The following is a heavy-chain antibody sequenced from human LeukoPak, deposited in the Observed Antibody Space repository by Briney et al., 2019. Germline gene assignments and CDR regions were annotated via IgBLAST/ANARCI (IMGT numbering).Heavy chain of an antibody. V-gene: IGHV3-23*01. Sequence: GGSLRLSCAASGFTFSSYAMSWVRQAPGKGLEWVSAISGSGGCTYYADSVKGRFTISRDNSKNTLYLQMNSLRAEDTAVYYCAKEPKYYYGSGSYFDYWGQGTLVTVSS. CDR2: ISGSGGCT. D-gene: IGHD3-10*01. CDR3: AKEPKYYYGSGSYFDY. J-gene: IGHJ4*02. CDR1: GFTFSSYA.